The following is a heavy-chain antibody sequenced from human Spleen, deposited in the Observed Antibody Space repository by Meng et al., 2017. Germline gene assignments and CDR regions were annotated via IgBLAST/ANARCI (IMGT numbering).Heavy chain of an antibody. CDR2: ISDSGGST. CDR3: AKEEVPNDY. J-gene: IGHJ4*02. D-gene: IGHD1-1*01. CDR1: GFTFSSYA. V-gene: IGHV3-23*01. Sequence: GESLKISCAASGFTFSSYAMSWVRQAPGKGLEWVSTISDSGGSTYYADSVKGRFTISRDNSKNTLYLQMNSLRAEDTAVYFCAKEEVPNDYWGQGKLVTVSS.